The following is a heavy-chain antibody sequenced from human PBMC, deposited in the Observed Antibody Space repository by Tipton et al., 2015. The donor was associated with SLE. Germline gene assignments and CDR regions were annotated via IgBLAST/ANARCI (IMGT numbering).Heavy chain of an antibody. CDR2: IYYSGST. V-gene: IGHV4-39*07. J-gene: IGHJ5*02. CDR1: GGSISSSRYY. Sequence: TLSLTCTVSGGSISSSRYYWGWIRQPPGKGLEWIGGIYYSGSTYYNPSLKSRVTISVDTSKNQFSLKLSSVTAAGTAVYYWARVGHYDFGVRPWGQGTLVTVSS. CDR3: ARVGHYDFGVRP. D-gene: IGHD3-3*01.